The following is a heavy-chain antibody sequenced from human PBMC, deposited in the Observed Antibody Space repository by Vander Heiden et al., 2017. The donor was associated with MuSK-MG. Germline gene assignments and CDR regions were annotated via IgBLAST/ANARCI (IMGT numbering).Heavy chain of an antibody. Sequence: EVQLVESGGGLVKPGGSLRLSCAASGFTFSSYSMHWVRQAPGKGLEWVSSISSSSSYIYYADSVKGRFTISRDNAKNSLYLQMNSLRAEDTAVYYCARDMVGGVGYWGQGTLVTVSS. CDR1: GFTFSSYS. J-gene: IGHJ4*02. CDR3: ARDMVGGVGY. D-gene: IGHD1-26*01. CDR2: ISSSSSYI. V-gene: IGHV3-21*01.